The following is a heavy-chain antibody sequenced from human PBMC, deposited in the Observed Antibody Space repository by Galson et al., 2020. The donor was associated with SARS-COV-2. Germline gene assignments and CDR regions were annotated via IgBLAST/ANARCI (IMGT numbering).Heavy chain of an antibody. J-gene: IGHJ6*02. CDR1: GFSFSDYS. D-gene: IGHD3-10*01. CDR3: ARPLVRGVPYYYPMDV. Sequence: GESLKISCGASGFSFSDYSMSWFRQAPGKGLEWVSYISPSGNTKHFVDSVKGRFTISRDNANNSLFLHMNSLRVEDTAVYYCARPLVRGVPYYYPMDVWGQGTTVTVSS. V-gene: IGHV3-11*01. CDR2: ISPSGNTK.